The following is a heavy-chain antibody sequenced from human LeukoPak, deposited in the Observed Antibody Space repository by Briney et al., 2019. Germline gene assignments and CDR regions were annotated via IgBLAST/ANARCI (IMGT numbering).Heavy chain of an antibody. Sequence: GGSLRLSSAASGFTFSSYGMHWVRQAPGKGLEWVAVISHDGSNKYYADSVKGRFTISRGNSKNTLYLQMNSLRAEDTAVYYCANSINSWYGYYGMDDWGQGTTVTVSS. V-gene: IGHV3-30*18. CDR2: ISHDGSNK. CDR1: GFTFSSYG. D-gene: IGHD6-13*01. CDR3: ANSINSWYGYYGMDD. J-gene: IGHJ6*02.